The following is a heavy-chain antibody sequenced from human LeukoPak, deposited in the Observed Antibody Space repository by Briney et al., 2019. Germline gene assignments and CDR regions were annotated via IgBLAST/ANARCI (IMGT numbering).Heavy chain of an antibody. Sequence: SVKVSCKACGFTFTSSALQWVRQARGQRLEWIGWIVVYSGNTNYAQKFQERVTITRDMTTSTAYMELSSLRTEDTAVYYCAAARYFDWFGYGMDVWGQKTTVTVSS. D-gene: IGHD3-9*01. J-gene: IGHJ6*02. CDR2: IVVYSGNT. CDR1: GFTFTSSA. V-gene: IGHV1-58*01. CDR3: AAARYFDWFGYGMDV.